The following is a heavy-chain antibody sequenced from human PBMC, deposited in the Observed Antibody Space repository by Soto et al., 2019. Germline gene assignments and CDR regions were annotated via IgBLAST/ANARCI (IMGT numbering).Heavy chain of an antibody. CDR3: AKDRVRTPNGADSFDV. J-gene: IGHJ3*01. CDR1: GYAFGAYY. D-gene: IGHD2-8*01. Sequence: QVQLVQSGAEVKKPGASVKVSCKASGYAFGAYYIYWVRQAPGQGLEWMGYINPHGGGARYVQEFRDSLTITTDTPKDTAYMELRSLTSDDTAIYYCAKDRVRTPNGADSFDVWGQGTSVTVS. CDR2: INPHGGGA. V-gene: IGHV1-2*02.